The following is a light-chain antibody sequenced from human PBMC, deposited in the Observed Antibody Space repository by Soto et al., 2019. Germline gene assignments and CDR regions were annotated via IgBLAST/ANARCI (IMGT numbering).Light chain of an antibody. V-gene: IGKV3-20*01. CDR3: QHYGDSSWT. Sequence: EIMLTQSPVALSLYKGERATLSCRVSQSVSSTLLTWYQQNPGQAPRLLIYGVSSRATGIPDRFSGSGSGTDFTLTISRLEPEDFAVYFCQHYGDSSWTFGQGSMVDIK. J-gene: IGKJ1*01. CDR2: GVS. CDR1: QSVSSTL.